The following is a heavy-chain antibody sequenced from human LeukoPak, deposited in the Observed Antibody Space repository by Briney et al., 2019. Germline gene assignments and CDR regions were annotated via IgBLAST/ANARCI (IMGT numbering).Heavy chain of an antibody. CDR2: INPNSGGT. D-gene: IGHD4-17*01. Sequence: GASVKVSCKASGYTFTGYYMHWVRQAPGQGLEWMGWINPNSGGTNYAQKFQGRVTMTRDTSISTAYMELSRLRSDDTAVYYCARDPLYGDYHADCWGQGTLVTVSS. CDR1: GYTFTGYY. CDR3: ARDPLYGDYHADC. V-gene: IGHV1-2*02. J-gene: IGHJ4*02.